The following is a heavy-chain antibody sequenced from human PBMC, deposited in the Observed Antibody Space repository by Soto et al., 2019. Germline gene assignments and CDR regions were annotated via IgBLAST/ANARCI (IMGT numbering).Heavy chain of an antibody. CDR3: ARDTTPSL. CDR2: AYYSGST. Sequence: PSETLSLTCTVSGASISSYYWSWIRQPPGKGLEWIGYAYYSGSTNYNPSLKSRVTISVDTSKNQFSLKLSSVTAADTAMYYCARDTTPSLWGQGTLVTVSS. J-gene: IGHJ4*02. D-gene: IGHD1-1*01. V-gene: IGHV4-59*01. CDR1: GASISSYY.